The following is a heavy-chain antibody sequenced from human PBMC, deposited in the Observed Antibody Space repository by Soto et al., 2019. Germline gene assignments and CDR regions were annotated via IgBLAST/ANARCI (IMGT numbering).Heavy chain of an antibody. D-gene: IGHD3-22*01. CDR1: GSTFSSDV. V-gene: IGHV3-23*01. J-gene: IGHJ5*01. Sequence: GGSLRLSCVASGSTFSSDVMSWVRQAPGKGLEWVSGISGGTTYYADSVQGRFTISRDDFKNTLFLQMNSLKIEDTAVYYCTTDSYSTMIIVRFDYWGHGTLVTVSS. CDR3: TTDSYSTMIIVRFDY. CDR2: ISGGTT.